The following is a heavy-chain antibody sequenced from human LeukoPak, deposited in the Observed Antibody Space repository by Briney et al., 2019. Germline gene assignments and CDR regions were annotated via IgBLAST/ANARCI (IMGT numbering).Heavy chain of an antibody. Sequence: PEGTLRLSCAASGFTFKSYGMTWVRQAPGKGLEWVSGISGSGSSTNYADSVKGRFTISRDNAKNSLYLQMNSLRAEDTAVYYCAELGITMIGGVWGKGTTVTISS. CDR1: GFTFKSYG. CDR2: ISGSGSST. V-gene: IGHV3-23*01. J-gene: IGHJ6*04. D-gene: IGHD3-10*02. CDR3: AELGITMIGGV.